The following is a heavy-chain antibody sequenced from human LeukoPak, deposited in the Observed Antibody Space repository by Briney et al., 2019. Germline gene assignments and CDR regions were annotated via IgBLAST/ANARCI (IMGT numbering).Heavy chain of an antibody. D-gene: IGHD3-3*01. V-gene: IGHV4-61*08. CDR2: IYYSGST. CDR1: GASIRSGDYY. CDR3: ARDTPPRGRFLEWLPNYYYYGMDV. Sequence: SQTLSLTCTVSGASIRSGDYYWSWIRQPPGKGLEWIGYIYYSGSTNYNPSLKSRVTISVDTSKNQFSLKLSSVTAADTAVYYCARDTPPRGRFLEWLPNYYYYGMDVWGQGTTVTVSS. J-gene: IGHJ6*02.